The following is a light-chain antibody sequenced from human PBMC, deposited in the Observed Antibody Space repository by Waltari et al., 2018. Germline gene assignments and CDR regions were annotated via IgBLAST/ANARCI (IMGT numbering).Light chain of an antibody. V-gene: IGLV1-44*01. J-gene: IGLJ1*01. CDR3: AGWDGSLNGYV. CDR1: SSNTGGSY. CDR2: NNN. Sequence: QPVLTQPPPRSGTPGPRVTLSCSGSSSNTGGSYVNWYQQLPGTAPKLLIHNNNQRPSGVPDRFSGSKYGTSAFLAISGLQSEDEADYYCAGWDGSLNGYVFGAATKVTVL.